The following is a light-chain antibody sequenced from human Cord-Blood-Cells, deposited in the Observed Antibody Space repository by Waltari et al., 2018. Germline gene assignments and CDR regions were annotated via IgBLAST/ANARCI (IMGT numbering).Light chain of an antibody. CDR3: RSYAGSNNLV. J-gene: IGLJ2*01. CDR2: EVS. Sequence: QSALTQPLSPFGCPGQSITISCTVTISDLGGYNFVSWYQQHPGKAPKLMIYEVSKRPSGVHVRFSGSKSCNTASLSVSGLQAEDEADYYCRSYAGSNNLVFGGGTKLAVL. V-gene: IGLV2-8*01. CDR1: ISDLGGYNF.